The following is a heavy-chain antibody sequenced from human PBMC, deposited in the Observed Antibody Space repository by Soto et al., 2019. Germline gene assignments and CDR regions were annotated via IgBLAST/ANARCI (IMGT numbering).Heavy chain of an antibody. CDR3: ARDRYNEDSSSSGRVGFDY. J-gene: IGHJ4*02. CDR1: GFTFSSYS. Sequence: GGSLRLSCAASGFTFSSYSMNWVRQAPGKGLEWVSSISSSSSYIYYADSVKGRFTISRDNAKNSLYLQMNSLRAEDTAVYYCARDRYNEDSSSSGRVGFDYWGQGTLVTVSS. D-gene: IGHD6-6*01. CDR2: ISSSSSYI. V-gene: IGHV3-21*01.